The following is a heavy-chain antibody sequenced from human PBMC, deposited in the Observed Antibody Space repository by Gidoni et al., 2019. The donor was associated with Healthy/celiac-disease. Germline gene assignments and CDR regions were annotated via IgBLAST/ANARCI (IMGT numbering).Heavy chain of an antibody. CDR2: IYYSGST. V-gene: IGHV4-59*08. J-gene: IGHJ5*02. CDR1: GGSISSYY. CDR3: AGLLLITRVRGGGFFDP. Sequence: QVQLQESGPGLVKPSETLSLTCTVSGGSISSYYWSWLRQPPGKGREWIGYIYYSGSTNYNPSLKSRGTKSVDTSKNQCTLKLSLVTAADTAVYYCAGLLLITRVRGGGFFDPWGQGTLVTVSS. D-gene: IGHD3-10*01.